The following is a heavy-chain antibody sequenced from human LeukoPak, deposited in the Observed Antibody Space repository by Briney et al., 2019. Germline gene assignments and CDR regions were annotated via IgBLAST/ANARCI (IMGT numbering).Heavy chain of an antibody. J-gene: IGHJ4*02. CDR3: ARRAGAYSHPYDY. Sequence: GGSLRLSCAASGFTFSRYSMNWVREAPGKGLEWVSYISSSSSTIYYADSVKGRFTISRDNAKNSLYLQMNSLRAEDTAVYYCARRAGAYSHPYDYWGQGTLVTVSS. D-gene: IGHD4/OR15-4a*01. CDR1: GFTFSRYS. CDR2: ISSSSSTI. V-gene: IGHV3-48*01.